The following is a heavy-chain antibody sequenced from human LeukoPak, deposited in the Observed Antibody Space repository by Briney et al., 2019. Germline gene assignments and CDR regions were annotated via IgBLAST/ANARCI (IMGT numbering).Heavy chain of an antibody. CDR2: INPSGGST. CDR1: GYTFTSYY. Sequence: ASVKVSCKASGYTFTSYYMHWVRQAPGQGLEWMGIINPSGGSTSYAQKFQGRVTMTRDTSISTAYMELSRLRSDDTAVYYCARQTTVTTEGYYYGMDVWGQGTTVTVSS. D-gene: IGHD4-17*01. J-gene: IGHJ6*02. V-gene: IGHV1-46*01. CDR3: ARQTTVTTEGYYYGMDV.